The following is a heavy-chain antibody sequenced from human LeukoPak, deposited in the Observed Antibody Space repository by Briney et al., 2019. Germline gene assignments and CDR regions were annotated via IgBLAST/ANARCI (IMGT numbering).Heavy chain of an antibody. CDR2: ISGSGGST. CDR3: AKDPLRYFDWLLSVGFDY. D-gene: IGHD3-9*01. J-gene: IGHJ4*02. CDR1: GFTFSSYA. V-gene: IGHV3-23*01. Sequence: GGSLRLSCAASGFTFSSYAMSWVRQAPGKGLEWVSAISGSGGSTYYADSVKGRFTISRDNSKNTLYLQMNSLRAEDTAVYYCAKDPLRYFDWLLSVGFDYWGQGTLVTVSS.